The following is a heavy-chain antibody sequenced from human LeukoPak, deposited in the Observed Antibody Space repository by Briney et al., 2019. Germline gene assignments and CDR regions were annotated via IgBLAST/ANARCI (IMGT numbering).Heavy chain of an antibody. D-gene: IGHD3-16*02. CDR1: GFTFCSPW. CDR2: INSDGSAT. V-gene: IGHV3-74*01. Sequence: GGSLRLSCAASGFTFCSPWMHWVRQAPGKGLVWVSRINSDGSATAYADSVKGRFTISRDNAENTLYLQMNSLRAEDTAVYYCARGTAGYHSSYFDYWGQGTLVTVSS. CDR3: ARGTAGYHSSYFDY. J-gene: IGHJ4*02.